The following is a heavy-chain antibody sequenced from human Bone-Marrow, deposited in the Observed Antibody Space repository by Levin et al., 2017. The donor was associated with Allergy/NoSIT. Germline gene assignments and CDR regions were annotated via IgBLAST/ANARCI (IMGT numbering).Heavy chain of an antibody. V-gene: IGHV4-39*07. Sequence: SETLTLTCTVSGGSISSSSYYWGWIRQPPGKGLEWIGTIYYSGSTYYNPSLKSRVTISIDMSKNQFSLKLSSVTAADTAVYYCAREVAYDGPSDYSGMDVWGQGTTVTVSS. J-gene: IGHJ6*02. CDR1: GGSISSSSYY. CDR3: AREVAYDGPSDYSGMDV. D-gene: IGHD5-12*01. CDR2: IYYSGST.